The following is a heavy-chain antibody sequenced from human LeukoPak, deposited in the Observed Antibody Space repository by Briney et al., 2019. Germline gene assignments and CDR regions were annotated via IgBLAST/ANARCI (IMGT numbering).Heavy chain of an antibody. CDR2: ISSSSDYV. Sequence: GGSLRLSCAASVFTFSSSTMNWVRRAPGKGLEWVSSISSSSDYVYHADSVKGRFTISRDNAKNSLYLQMNSLRAEDTAVYYCVRIPNSTNFPNWFDPWGQGTLVTVSS. CDR1: VFTFSSST. D-gene: IGHD2/OR15-2a*01. V-gene: IGHV3-21*01. J-gene: IGHJ5*02. CDR3: VRIPNSTNFPNWFDP.